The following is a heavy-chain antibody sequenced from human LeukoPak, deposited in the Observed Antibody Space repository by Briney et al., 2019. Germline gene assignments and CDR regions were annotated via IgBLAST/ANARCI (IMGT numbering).Heavy chain of an antibody. CDR2: ISWNSGSI. D-gene: IGHD1-26*01. CDR1: GFTFDDYA. Sequence: GRSLRLSCAASGFTFDDYAMHLVRQAPGKGLEWVSGISWNSGSIGYADSVKGRFTISRDNAKNSLYLQMNSLRAEDTALYYCAKDSGFSGSSLDYWGQGTLVTVSS. V-gene: IGHV3-9*01. CDR3: AKDSGFSGSSLDY. J-gene: IGHJ4*02.